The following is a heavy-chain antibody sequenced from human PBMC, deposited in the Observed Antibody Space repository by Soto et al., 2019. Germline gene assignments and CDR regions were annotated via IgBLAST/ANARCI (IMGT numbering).Heavy chain of an antibody. J-gene: IGHJ6*02. CDR1: GGTFSSYA. Sequence: QVQLVQSGAEVKKPGSSVKVSCKASGGTFSSYAISWVRQAPGQGLEWMGGIIPIFGTANYAQKFQGRVTTTADESTSTAYMELSRLRSEDTAVYYCARVSVDIVVVVAAPQQYYYYGMDVWGQGPTVTVSS. V-gene: IGHV1-69*01. CDR2: IIPIFGTA. D-gene: IGHD2-15*01. CDR3: ARVSVDIVVVVAAPQQYYYYGMDV.